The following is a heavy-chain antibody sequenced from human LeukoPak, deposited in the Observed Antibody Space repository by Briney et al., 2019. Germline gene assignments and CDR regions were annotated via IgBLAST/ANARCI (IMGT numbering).Heavy chain of an antibody. D-gene: IGHD1-26*01. Sequence: GGSLRLSCAASGFTFSSYGMSWVRQAPGKGLEWVSAISGSGGSTYYADSVKGRFTISRDNSKNSLYLQMNSLRAEDTAVYYCARGPIGNFDYWGQGTLVTVSS. CDR3: ARGPIGNFDY. CDR2: ISGSGGST. CDR1: GFTFSSYG. J-gene: IGHJ4*02. V-gene: IGHV3-23*01.